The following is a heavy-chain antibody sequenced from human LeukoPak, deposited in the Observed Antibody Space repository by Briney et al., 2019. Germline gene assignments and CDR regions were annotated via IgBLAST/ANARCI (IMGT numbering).Heavy chain of an antibody. V-gene: IGHV3-7*03. CDR2: INQNGGVK. D-gene: IGHD4-23*01. J-gene: IGHJ4*02. Sequence: GGSLRLSCVASGFIFGDYWMRWVRLAPGKGLEWVATINQNGGVKYYVDSVKGRFTIPRDNAKTSLFLQMNSLRIDDTAMYYCTKTVNSASDFWGQGTLVTVSS. CDR1: GFIFGDYW. CDR3: TKTVNSASDF.